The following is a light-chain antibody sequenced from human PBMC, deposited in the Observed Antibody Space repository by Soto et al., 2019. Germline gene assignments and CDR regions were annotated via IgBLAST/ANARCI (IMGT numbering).Light chain of an antibody. CDR1: QSVSANY. CDR2: DAA. Sequence: EIVLTQSPGTLSLSPGERATLSCRASQSVSANYLAWYQQEPGQAPRLLIYDAASRATGIQDRFSGSGSGTDFTLTISSLEPEDFAVYYCQQYGSSPWTFGQGTKVEIK. V-gene: IGKV3-20*01. J-gene: IGKJ1*01. CDR3: QQYGSSPWT.